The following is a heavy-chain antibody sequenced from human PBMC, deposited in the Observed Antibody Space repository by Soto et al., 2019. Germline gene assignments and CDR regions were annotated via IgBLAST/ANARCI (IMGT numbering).Heavy chain of an antibody. CDR2: ISYDGSNK. CDR1: GFTFSSYA. V-gene: IGHV3-30-3*01. Sequence: QVQLVESGGGVVQPGRSLRLSCAASGFTFSSYAMHWVRQAPGKGLEWVAVISYDGSNKYYADSVKGRFTISRDNSKNTLYLQMNSLRAEDTAVYYCERGRDGVATFDYWGQGNMVHVSS. CDR3: ERGRDGVATFDY. J-gene: IGHJ4*02. D-gene: IGHD2-21*02.